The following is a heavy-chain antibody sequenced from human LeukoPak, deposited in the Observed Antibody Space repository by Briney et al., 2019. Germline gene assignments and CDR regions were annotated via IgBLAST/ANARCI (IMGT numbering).Heavy chain of an antibody. Sequence: GASVKVSCKASGGTFISYAISWVRQAPGQGLEWMGRIIPILDITNYTQKSQGRVTITADKSTSTAYMELNRLRSEDTAVYYCAKEAPTTVYFDYWGQGTLVTVSS. V-gene: IGHV1-69*04. CDR3: AKEAPTTVYFDY. D-gene: IGHD4-17*01. CDR1: GGTFISYA. J-gene: IGHJ4*02. CDR2: IIPILDIT.